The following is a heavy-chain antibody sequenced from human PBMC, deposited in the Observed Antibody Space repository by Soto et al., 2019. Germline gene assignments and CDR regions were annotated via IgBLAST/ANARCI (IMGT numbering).Heavy chain of an antibody. D-gene: IGHD1-1*01. CDR3: ARGQKLFQDGRFDY. Sequence: QVQLVQSGAEVKKPGASVRVSCKASGYTFTSYGITWVRQAPGQGLEWMGWISVYNGNTNYVQRLQGRVTMTTDTSTTTAYMELRSLRSDDTAVYYCARGQKLFQDGRFDYWGQGTLVTVSS. CDR1: GYTFTSYG. V-gene: IGHV1-18*01. CDR2: ISVYNGNT. J-gene: IGHJ4*02.